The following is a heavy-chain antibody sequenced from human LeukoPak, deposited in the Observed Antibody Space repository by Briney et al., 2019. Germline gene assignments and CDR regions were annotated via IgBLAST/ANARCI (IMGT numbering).Heavy chain of an antibody. V-gene: IGHV3-23*01. D-gene: IGHD4-23*01. CDR2: ISGSGGTT. Sequence: GGSLRLSCAASGFTFSNYAMSWVRQAPGKGLEGVSVISGSGGTTYSADSVKGRFTISRDNSKNTLYLQMNSLRAEDTAAYYCAKERGNNGGNTNGYFDYWGQGTLVTVSS. J-gene: IGHJ4*02. CDR3: AKERGNNGGNTNGYFDY. CDR1: GFTFSNYA.